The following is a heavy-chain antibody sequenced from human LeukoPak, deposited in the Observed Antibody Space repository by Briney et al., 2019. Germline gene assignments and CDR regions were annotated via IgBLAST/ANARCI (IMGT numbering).Heavy chain of an antibody. D-gene: IGHD1-1*01. Sequence: GGSLRLSCAASGFTVSSNYMSWVRQAPGKGLEWVANINQDGSEKYYVDSVEGRFTISKDNAKNSLYLQMNSLRAEDTAVYYCARAGSTGTVDFWGQGTLVTVSS. V-gene: IGHV3-7*01. CDR1: GFTVSSNY. CDR3: ARAGSTGTVDF. J-gene: IGHJ4*02. CDR2: INQDGSEK.